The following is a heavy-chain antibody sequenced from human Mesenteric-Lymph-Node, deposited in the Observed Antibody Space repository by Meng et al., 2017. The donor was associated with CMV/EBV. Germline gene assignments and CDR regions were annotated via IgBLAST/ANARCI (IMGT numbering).Heavy chain of an antibody. D-gene: IGHD1-1*01. CDR1: RFTFSDNY. V-gene: IGHV3-11*04. CDR3: ARNPPGKGFIDY. CDR2: ITSCDSII. J-gene: IGHJ4*02. Sequence: GGSLRLSCAVSRFTFSDNYMSWIRQAPGKGLEWVSCITSCDSIIYYADSVRGRFTISRDKAKNSLYLQMNSLRGEDTAVYYCARNPPGKGFIDYWGQGTLVTVSS.